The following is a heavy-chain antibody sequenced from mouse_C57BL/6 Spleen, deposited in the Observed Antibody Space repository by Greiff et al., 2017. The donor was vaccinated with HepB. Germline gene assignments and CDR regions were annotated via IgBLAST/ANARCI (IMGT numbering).Heavy chain of an antibody. CDR2: ISYDGSN. CDR3: ASIGYGDAMDY. CDR1: GYSITSGYY. D-gene: IGHD2-2*01. Sequence: EVKLMESGPGLVKPSQSLSLTCSVTGYSITSGYYWNWIRQFPGNKLEWMGYISYDGSNNYNPSLKNRISITRDTSKNQFFLKLNSVTTEDTATYYCASIGYGDAMDYWGQGTSVTVSS. V-gene: IGHV3-6*01. J-gene: IGHJ4*01.